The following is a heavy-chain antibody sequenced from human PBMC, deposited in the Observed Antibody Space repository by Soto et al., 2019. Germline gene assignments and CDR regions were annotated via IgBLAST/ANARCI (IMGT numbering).Heavy chain of an antibody. CDR2: IIPIFGTA. CDR1: GGTFSSYA. J-gene: IGHJ4*02. CDR3: ARLDYYDSSGYYTRAGYFDY. D-gene: IGHD3-22*01. V-gene: IGHV1-69*13. Sequence: ASVKVSCKASGGTFSSYAISWVRQAPGQGLEWMGGIIPIFGTANYAQKLQGRVTITADESTSTAYMELSSLRSEDTAVYYCARLDYYDSSGYYTRAGYFDYWGQGTLVTVSS.